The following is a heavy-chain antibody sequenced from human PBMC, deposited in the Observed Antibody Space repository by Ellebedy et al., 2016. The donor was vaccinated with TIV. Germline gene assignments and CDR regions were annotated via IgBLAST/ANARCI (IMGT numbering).Heavy chain of an antibody. D-gene: IGHD2-2*01. CDR1: GFTFSSYG. V-gene: IGHV3-30*18. CDR2: ISYDGSNK. CDR3: AKALVVPAANRYYYYYGMDV. J-gene: IGHJ6*02. Sequence: GGSLRLXXAASGFTFSSYGMHWVRQAPGKGLEWVAVISYDGSNKYYADSVKGRFTISRDNSKNTLYLQMHSLRAEDTAVYYCAKALVVPAANRYYYYYGMDVWGQGTTVTVSS.